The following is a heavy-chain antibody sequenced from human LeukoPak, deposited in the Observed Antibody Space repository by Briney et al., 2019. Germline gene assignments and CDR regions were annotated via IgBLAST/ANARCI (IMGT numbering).Heavy chain of an antibody. J-gene: IGHJ6*03. Sequence: SETLSLTCAVSGDSFSSHYWTWIRQSPGTGLEWIGYISHIGRTNYNPSLKSRVTISIDTSKNQLSLKVHSVTAADTAVYYCARRGGYSYDTPGIYYMDAWGTGTTVTVSS. V-gene: IGHV4-59*08. CDR2: ISHIGRT. CDR3: ARRGGYSYDTPGIYYMDA. D-gene: IGHD5-18*01. CDR1: GDSFSSHY.